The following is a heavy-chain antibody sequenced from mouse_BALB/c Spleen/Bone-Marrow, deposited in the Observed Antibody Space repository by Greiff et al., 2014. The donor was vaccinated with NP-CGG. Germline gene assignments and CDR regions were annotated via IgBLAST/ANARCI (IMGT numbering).Heavy chain of an antibody. Sequence: EVQLQQSGPDLVKPGASVKISCKASGYSFSGYFMNWVKQSHGKSLEWIGRINPYNGGSFYNQKFKDKATLTVDKSSTTAHMDLLSLTSEDSAVYYCGRGGTVVTKGSTYWYFDLWGAGTTVTVSS. J-gene: IGHJ1*01. D-gene: IGHD1-1*01. CDR2: INPYNGGS. V-gene: IGHV1-37*01. CDR1: GYSFSGYF. CDR3: GRGGTVVTKGSTYWYFDL.